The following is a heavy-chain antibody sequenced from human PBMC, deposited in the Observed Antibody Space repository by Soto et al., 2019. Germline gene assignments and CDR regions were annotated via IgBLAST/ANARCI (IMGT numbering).Heavy chain of an antibody. CDR1: GAALNSGNYY. D-gene: IGHD1-20*01. CDR3: ARLRIATNNYKWFDP. V-gene: IGHV4-31*03. CDR2: IYVTGAV. Sequence: SETLSLTCSVSGAALNSGNYYGSWIRQVPGKGLEWIGHIYVTGAVDYNPSLRDRITISQDTSERQFSLNLRLVTAADTAVYYCARLRIATNNYKWFDPWGQGTLVTVSS. J-gene: IGHJ5*02.